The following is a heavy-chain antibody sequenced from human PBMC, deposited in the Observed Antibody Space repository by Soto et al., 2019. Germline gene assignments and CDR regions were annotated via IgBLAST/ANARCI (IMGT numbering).Heavy chain of an antibody. V-gene: IGHV3-7*01. Sequence: EVQLVESGGGLVQPGGSLRLSCAASGFTFSSYWMSWVRQAPGKGLEWVANIKQDGSEKYYVDSVKGRFTISRDNAKNSLYLQMNSLRAEDTAVYYCAREAIFGVVIPRDAFDIWGQGTMVTVSS. CDR3: AREAIFGVVIPRDAFDI. CDR1: GFTFSSYW. J-gene: IGHJ3*02. CDR2: IKQDGSEK. D-gene: IGHD3-3*01.